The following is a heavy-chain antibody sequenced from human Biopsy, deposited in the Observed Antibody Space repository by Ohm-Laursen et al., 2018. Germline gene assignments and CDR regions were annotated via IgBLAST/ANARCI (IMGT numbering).Heavy chain of an antibody. J-gene: IGHJ6*02. CDR1: GFTFSPYT. CDR2: ISSSGNFM. D-gene: IGHD1-26*01. CDR3: ARIFLVGVTPGYGTDV. Sequence: SLRLSCAASGFTFSPYTMTWVRQAPGKGLEWVSSISSSGNFMYYTASVKGRFTISRDNAKNSLYLQMNSLRAEDTALYYCARIFLVGVTPGYGTDVWGQGTTVTVSS. V-gene: IGHV3-21*01.